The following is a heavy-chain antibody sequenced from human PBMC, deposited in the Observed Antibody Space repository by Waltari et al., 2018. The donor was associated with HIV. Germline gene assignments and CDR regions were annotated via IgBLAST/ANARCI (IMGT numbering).Heavy chain of an antibody. CDR2: IYYSGST. CDR1: GGSISSSSYY. J-gene: IGHJ6*02. D-gene: IGHD3-22*01. CDR3: ASCHDSSEGGMDV. Sequence: QLQLQESGPGLVKPSETLSLTCTVSGGSISSSSYYWGWIRQPPGKGLEWIGSIYYSGSTYYNPSLKSRVTISVDTSKNQFSLKLSSVTAADTAVYYCASCHDSSEGGMDVWGQGTTVTVSS. V-gene: IGHV4-39*07.